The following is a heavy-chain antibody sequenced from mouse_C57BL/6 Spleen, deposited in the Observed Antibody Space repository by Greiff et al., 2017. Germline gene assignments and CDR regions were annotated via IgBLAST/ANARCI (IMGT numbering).Heavy chain of an antibody. D-gene: IGHD1-1*01. V-gene: IGHV2-6-1*01. J-gene: IGHJ4*01. CDR3: ARHGITTVVDAMDY. CDR2: IWSDGST. CDR1: GFSLTSYG. Sequence: VQLQQSGPGLVAPSQRLSITCTVSGFSLTSYGVHWVRQPPGKGLEWLVVIWSDGSTTYNSALKSRLSISKDNSKSQVFLKMNSLQTDDTAMYYCARHGITTVVDAMDYWGQGTSVTVSS.